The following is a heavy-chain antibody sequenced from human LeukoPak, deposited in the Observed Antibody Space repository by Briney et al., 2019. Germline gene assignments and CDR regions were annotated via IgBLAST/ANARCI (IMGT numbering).Heavy chain of an antibody. CDR3: ARVPLSTAYLHYYSMDV. J-gene: IGHJ6*03. CDR2: IYYSGRS. CDR1: GGSISSSPYS. D-gene: IGHD2-21*02. V-gene: IGHV4-39*07. Sequence: SETLSLICTVSGGSISSSPYSWAWIRQPPGKGLEWIGSIYYSGRSYYKVSLKSRVIISLDTPNNQFSLKVSSVTAADTALYYCARVPLSTAYLHYYSMDVWGKGTTVTVSS.